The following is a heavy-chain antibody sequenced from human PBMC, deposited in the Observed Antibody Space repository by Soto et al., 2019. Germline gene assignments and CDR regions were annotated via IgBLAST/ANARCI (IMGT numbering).Heavy chain of an antibody. D-gene: IGHD6-13*01. CDR3: AKLGYSSSDX. CDR2: ISASGGGT. J-gene: IGHJ4*02. Sequence: GGSLRLSCAASGFTFSNFAMIWVRQAPGKGMEWVSGISASGGGTHYADSVKVRFTISRDNSKNTLTLKMNSVRAEDTAVYYCAKLGYSSSDXWGQGTLVTVSX. CDR1: GFTFSNFA. V-gene: IGHV3-23*01.